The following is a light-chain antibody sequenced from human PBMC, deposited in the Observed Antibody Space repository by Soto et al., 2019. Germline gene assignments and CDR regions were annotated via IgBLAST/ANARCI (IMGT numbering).Light chain of an antibody. Sequence: EIVLTQSPGTLSLSPGERATLSCRASQSVSSSYLAWYQQKPGQAPRLLIYGASSRATGIPDRFSGSGSGTDFTLTISRREPEDLAVYYCQQYGSSPPYTFGQGTKLEIK. CDR2: GAS. CDR3: QQYGSSPPYT. CDR1: QSVSSSY. J-gene: IGKJ2*01. V-gene: IGKV3-20*01.